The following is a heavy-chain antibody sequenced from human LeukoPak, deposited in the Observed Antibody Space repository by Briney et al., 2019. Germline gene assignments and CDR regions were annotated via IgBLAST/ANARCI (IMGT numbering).Heavy chain of an antibody. CDR1: GFTFTSYY. Sequence: GGSLRLSCAASGFTFTSYYINWVRQAPGKGLEWVSSISSSSTYIYYADSVKGRFTISRDNAKNSLYLQVNSLRAEDTAVYYCARGESFPYYFDYWGQGTLVTVSS. D-gene: IGHD3-10*01. CDR3: ARGESFPYYFDY. CDR2: ISSSSTYI. V-gene: IGHV3-21*01. J-gene: IGHJ4*02.